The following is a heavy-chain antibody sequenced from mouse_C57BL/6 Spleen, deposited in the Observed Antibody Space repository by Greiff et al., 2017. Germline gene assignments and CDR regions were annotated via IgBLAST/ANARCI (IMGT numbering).Heavy chain of an antibody. CDR3: ARAVDGYWFAY. CDR1: GYTFTSYW. Sequence: VQLQQPGAELVMPGASVKLSCKASGYTFTSYWMHWVKQRPGQGLEWIGEIDPSDSYTNYNQKFKGKSTLTVDKSSSTAYMQLSSLTSEDSAVYYCARAVDGYWFAYWGQGTLVTVSA. CDR2: IDPSDSYT. V-gene: IGHV1-69*01. J-gene: IGHJ3*01. D-gene: IGHD2-3*01.